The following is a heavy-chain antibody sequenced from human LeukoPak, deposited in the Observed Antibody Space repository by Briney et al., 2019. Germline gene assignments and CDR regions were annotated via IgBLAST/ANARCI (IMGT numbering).Heavy chain of an antibody. D-gene: IGHD2-21*02. CDR1: GFTFSSYS. CDR3: AKAGSYCGGDCYAGDAFDI. J-gene: IGHJ3*02. Sequence: GGSLRLSCVASGFTFSSYSMNWVRQAPGKGLEWVSSISGSSGYIYYADSMKGRFTVSRDNAENSLFLQMNSLRAEDTAVYYCAKAGSYCGGDCYAGDAFDIWGQGTMVTVSS. CDR2: ISGSSGYI. V-gene: IGHV3-21*06.